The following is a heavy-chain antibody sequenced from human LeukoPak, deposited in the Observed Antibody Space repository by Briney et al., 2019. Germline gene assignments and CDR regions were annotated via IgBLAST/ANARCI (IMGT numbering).Heavy chain of an antibody. CDR2: IDTRGSGD. D-gene: IGHD4-23*01. V-gene: IGHV3-21*01. J-gene: IGHJ4*02. CDR1: GFTFSSSS. Sequence: GGSLRLSCAASGFTFSSSSMNWVRQAPGKGLEWVSSIDTRGSGDYYADSVKGRFTISRDNARNSLYLQMNSLRTEDTAVYYCTGRSAVGSDFWGQGTLVTVSS. CDR3: TGRSAVGSDF.